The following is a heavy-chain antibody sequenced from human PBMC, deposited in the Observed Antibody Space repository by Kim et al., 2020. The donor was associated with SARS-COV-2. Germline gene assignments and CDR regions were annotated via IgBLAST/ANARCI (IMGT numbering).Heavy chain of an antibody. CDR2: IYHSGST. Sequence: SETLSLTCAVSGGSISSSNWWSWVRQPPGKGLEWIGEIYHSGSTNYNPSLKSRVTISVDKSKNQFSLKLSSVTAADTAVYYCASFYDFWSGYDVWNHDAFDIWGQGAMVTVSS. CDR1: GGSISSSNW. V-gene: IGHV4-4*02. CDR3: ASFYDFWSGYDVWNHDAFDI. D-gene: IGHD3-3*01. J-gene: IGHJ3*02.